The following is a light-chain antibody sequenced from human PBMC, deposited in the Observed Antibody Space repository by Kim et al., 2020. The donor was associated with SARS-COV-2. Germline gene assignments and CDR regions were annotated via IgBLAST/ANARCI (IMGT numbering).Light chain of an antibody. V-gene: IGKV3-20*01. CDR1: QSVSSTY. CDR3: QQYGSSRT. CDR2: GAS. J-gene: IGKJ1*01. Sequence: EIALTQSPGTLSLSPGERATLSCRASQSVSSTYLAWYQQKPGQAPRLLIYGASSRATGIPDRFSGSGSGTEFTLTISRLEPEDFAVYYCQQYGSSRTFGQGTKVDIK.